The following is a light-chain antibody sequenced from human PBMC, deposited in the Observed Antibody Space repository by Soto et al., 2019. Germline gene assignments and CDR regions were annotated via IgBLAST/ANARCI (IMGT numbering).Light chain of an antibody. CDR1: SSEVGGYNY. J-gene: IGLJ1*01. CDR3: CSYAGSYTHV. Sequence: QSALTQPRSVSGSPGQSVTISCTGTSSEVGGYNYVSWYQQHPGKAPKRMIYDVSKRPSGVPDRFSGSKSGNTASLTISGVQAEDEADYYCCSYAGSYTHVFGTGTKLTVL. V-gene: IGLV2-11*01. CDR2: DVS.